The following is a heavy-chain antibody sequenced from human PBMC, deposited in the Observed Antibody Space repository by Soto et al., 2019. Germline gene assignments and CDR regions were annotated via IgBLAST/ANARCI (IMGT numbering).Heavy chain of an antibody. CDR1: GGTFSSYA. Sequence: SVKVSCKASGGTFSSYAISWVRQAPGQGLEWMGGIIPIFGTANYAQKFQGRVTITADESTSTAYMELSSLRSEDTAVYYCARVWFPGSSPLEMGYYYYGMDVWGQGTKVTVSS. J-gene: IGHJ6*02. CDR2: IIPIFGTA. CDR3: ARVWFPGSSPLEMGYYYYGMDV. V-gene: IGHV1-69*13. D-gene: IGHD6-6*01.